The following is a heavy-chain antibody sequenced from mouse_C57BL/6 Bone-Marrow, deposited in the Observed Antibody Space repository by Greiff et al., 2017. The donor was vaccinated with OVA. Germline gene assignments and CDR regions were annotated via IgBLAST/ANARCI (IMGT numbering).Heavy chain of an antibody. CDR3: ARSFITAVGFAY. CDR1: GFNIKNTY. D-gene: IGHD1-1*01. Sequence: VQLKESVAELVRPGASVKLSCTASGFNIKNTYMHWVKQRPEQGLEWIGRIDPANGNTKYAPKFKGKATITADTSSNTAYLQLSSLTSEDTAIYYCARSFITAVGFAYWGQGTLVTVSA. V-gene: IGHV14-3*01. CDR2: IDPANGNT. J-gene: IGHJ3*01.